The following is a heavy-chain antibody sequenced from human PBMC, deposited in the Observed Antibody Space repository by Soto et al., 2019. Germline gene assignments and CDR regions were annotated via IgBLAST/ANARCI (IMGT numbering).Heavy chain of an antibody. CDR1: GYTFISYG. CDR3: ARDRPTSSIRARDYYYAMDV. CDR2: ISSYNGNT. J-gene: IGHJ6*02. V-gene: IGHV1-18*01. D-gene: IGHD6-6*01. Sequence: QVQLVQSGAEVKKPGASVKVSCKASGYTFISYGISWVRQAPGQGLEWMGWISSYNGNTNYAQKPRGRVTLTTDTPTTTAYMGLRSLRSDDTAVYYCARDRPTSSIRARDYYYAMDVWGQGTTVTVSS.